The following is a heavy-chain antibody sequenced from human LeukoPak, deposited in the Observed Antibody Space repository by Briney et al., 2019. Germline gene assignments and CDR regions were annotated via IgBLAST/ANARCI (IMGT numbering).Heavy chain of an antibody. Sequence: GGSLRLSCAASGFTFSGSAINWVRQASGKGLDWVGRIRSKVNDYATAYAASVKGRFTISRDDSRNTSFLQMNSLKTEDTAVYYCTRPPYCSGTSCYTGVWGQGTLVTVSS. D-gene: IGHD2-2*02. CDR1: GFTFSGSA. CDR3: TRPPYCSGTSCYTGV. J-gene: IGHJ4*02. V-gene: IGHV3-73*01. CDR2: IRSKVNDYAT.